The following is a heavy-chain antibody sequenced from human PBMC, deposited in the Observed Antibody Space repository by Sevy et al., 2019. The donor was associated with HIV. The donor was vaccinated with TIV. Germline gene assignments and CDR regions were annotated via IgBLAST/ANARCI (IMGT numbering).Heavy chain of an antibody. CDR2: IFYSGSA. D-gene: IGHD3-22*01. CDR1: SGSISSSTYY. J-gene: IGHJ4*02. V-gene: IGHV4-39*01. Sequence: WETLSLTCTVSSGSISSSTYYWAWIRQPPGKGLEWILSIFYSGSAYYNPSLQSRLTISVDTSKNQFSLKLSSVTAADTAVYYCASHNYSDRSGYYYPVWFDYWGRGTLVTVSS. CDR3: ASHNYSDRSGYYYPVWFDY.